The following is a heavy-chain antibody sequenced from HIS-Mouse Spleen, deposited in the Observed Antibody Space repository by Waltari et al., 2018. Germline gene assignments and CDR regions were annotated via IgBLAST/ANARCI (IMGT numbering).Heavy chain of an antibody. CDR1: GGSISSSSYY. D-gene: IGHD6-13*01. CDR3: AREIPYSSSWYDWYFDL. Sequence: QLQLQESGPGLVKPSETLSLPCTVSGGSISSSSYYWGWIRQPPGKGLEWIGSIYYSGSTYYNPALTRRVTISVDTSKNQFSLKPSSVTAADTAVYYCAREIPYSSSWYDWYFDLWGRGTLVTVSS. V-gene: IGHV4-39*07. CDR2: IYYSGST. J-gene: IGHJ2*01.